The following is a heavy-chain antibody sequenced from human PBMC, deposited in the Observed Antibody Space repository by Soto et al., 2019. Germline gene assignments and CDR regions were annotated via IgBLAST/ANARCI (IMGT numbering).Heavy chain of an antibody. J-gene: IGHJ6*02. V-gene: IGHV4-4*07. CDR3: ARYSNNWFQTEGMDV. CDR1: VDSITTYY. D-gene: IGHD6-13*01. CDR2: IDTSGNT. Sequence: KPSETLSLTCTVSVDSITTYYWSWIRQPAGKGLEWIGHIDTSGNTNYNPSLKSRVTMSVDTSKKQFSLKLTSVTAADTAVYYCARYSNNWFQTEGMDVWGQGTTVTVSS.